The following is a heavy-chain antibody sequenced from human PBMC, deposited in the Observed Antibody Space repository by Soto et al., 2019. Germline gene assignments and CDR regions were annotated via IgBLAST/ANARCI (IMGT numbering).Heavy chain of an antibody. D-gene: IGHD1-1*01. Sequence: QVHLVQSGAEVKSPGSAVKVSCKVSGAGDTFSNYGLNWMRQAPGQGLEWMGGTIPAFGTANYAQKFQGSVTITADTSTTPAYMELRSLRSDDTAVYYCWRHDKTALPPLDSWGQGTLVSVSS. V-gene: IGHV1-69*06. J-gene: IGHJ4*02. CDR3: WRHDKTALPPLDS. CDR2: TIPAFGTA. CDR1: GAGDTFSNYG.